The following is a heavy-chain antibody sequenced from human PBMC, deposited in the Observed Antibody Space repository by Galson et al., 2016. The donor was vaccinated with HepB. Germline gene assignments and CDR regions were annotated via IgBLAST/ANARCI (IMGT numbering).Heavy chain of an antibody. CDR2: INTDGTTT. CDR1: EFIFSNYW. D-gene: IGHD3-3*01. CDR3: ARGGIFPFDF. V-gene: IGHV3-74*01. J-gene: IGHJ4*02. Sequence: LRLSCAASEFIFSNYWMHWVRQAPGKGLVWVSCINTDGTTTNYADSVKGRFTVSRDNAKNTLYLQMNSLRAEDTAIYYCARGGIFPFDFWGQGSLVTVSP.